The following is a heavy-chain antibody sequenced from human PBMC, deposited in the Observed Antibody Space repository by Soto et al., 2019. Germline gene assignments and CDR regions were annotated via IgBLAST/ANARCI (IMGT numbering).Heavy chain of an antibody. J-gene: IGHJ5*02. Sequence: QLQLQESGPGLVKPSETLSLTCTVSGGSISSRGYYWGWIRQPPGKGLEWIGTIYYSGSTYYNPPPKSRATIAGDTSKNQFSLQLSSVTAADTAVYYGATSNGFEPWGQGTRVTVSS. CDR3: ATSNGFEP. CDR2: IYYSGST. V-gene: IGHV4-39*01. CDR1: GGSISSRGYY.